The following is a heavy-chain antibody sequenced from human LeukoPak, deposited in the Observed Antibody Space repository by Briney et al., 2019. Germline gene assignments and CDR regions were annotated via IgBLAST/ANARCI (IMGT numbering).Heavy chain of an antibody. Sequence: ASVKVSCKASGYTLTGYYMHWVRQAPGQGLEWMGWINPNSGGTNYAQKFQGRVTMTRDTSISTAYMELSRLRSDDTAVYYCARLVGAYCSSTTCYARSYFDYWGQGTLVTVSS. CDR2: INPNSGGT. CDR1: GYTLTGYY. D-gene: IGHD2-2*01. CDR3: ARLVGAYCSSTTCYARSYFDY. J-gene: IGHJ4*02. V-gene: IGHV1-2*02.